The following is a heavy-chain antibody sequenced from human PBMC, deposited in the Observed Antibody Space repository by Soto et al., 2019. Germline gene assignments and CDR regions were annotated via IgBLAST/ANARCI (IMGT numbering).Heavy chain of an antibody. CDR3: AAEEGMDEVDYFYVMEV. J-gene: IGHJ6*02. Sequence: QVQLEQSGAEVRQPGSSVKVSCKASGGSFSSLGLSWVRRAPGQGLEWMGGIIPTFGKPTYTQKFQARITITAEESTRTAYMELTSLTSEDTAVYYCAAEEGMDEVDYFYVMEVWGQGTAVTV. CDR2: IIPTFGKP. D-gene: IGHD5-12*01. CDR1: GGSFSSLG. V-gene: IGHV1-69*12.